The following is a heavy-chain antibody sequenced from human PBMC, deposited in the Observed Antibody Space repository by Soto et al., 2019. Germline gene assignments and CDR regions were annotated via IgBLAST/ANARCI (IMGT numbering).Heavy chain of an antibody. D-gene: IGHD6-6*01. CDR1: GGSINSYY. CDR3: ARGGLAARKGRWFDP. V-gene: IGHV4-59*01. J-gene: IGHJ5*02. Sequence: SETLSRTCTVSGGSINSYYWGWIRQPPGKGLEWIGYIHYSGSTNYNPSLKSRVTISIDTPKNQFSLKVNSMTAADTAVYYCARGGLAARKGRWFDPWGQGTLVTVSS. CDR2: IHYSGST.